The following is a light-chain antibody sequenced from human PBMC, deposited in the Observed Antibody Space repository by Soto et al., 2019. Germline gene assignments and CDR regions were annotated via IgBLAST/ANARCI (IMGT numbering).Light chain of an antibody. CDR2: GVT. J-gene: IGLJ1*01. V-gene: IGLV2-14*01. Sequence: QSALTQPASVSGSPGQSITISCTGTSSDVGAYNYVSWYQQYPGKAPKLMIYGVTNRPSGVSNRFSGSKTGNTASLTISGLQAEDEADYYCFSHRRGDSHVFGTGTKLTVL. CDR1: SSDVGAYNY. CDR3: FSHRRGDSHV.